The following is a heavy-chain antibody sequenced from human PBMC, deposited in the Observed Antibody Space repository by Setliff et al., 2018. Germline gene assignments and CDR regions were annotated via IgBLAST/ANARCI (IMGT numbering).Heavy chain of an antibody. V-gene: IGHV1-69*05. CDR1: GGTFSYYA. Sequence: ASVKVSCKASGGTFSYYAISWVRQAPGQGLEWMGGIIPIFGTANYAQKFQGRVTITTDESTSTAYMELSSLRSEDTAVYYCAGGSYSDYYGMDVWGQGTTVTVSS. CDR2: IIPIFGTA. D-gene: IGHD1-26*01. J-gene: IGHJ6*02. CDR3: AGGSYSDYYGMDV.